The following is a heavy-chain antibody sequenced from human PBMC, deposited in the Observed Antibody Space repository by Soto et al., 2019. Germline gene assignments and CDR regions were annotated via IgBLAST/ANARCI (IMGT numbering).Heavy chain of an antibody. CDR1: GGSISSSSYY. J-gene: IGHJ4*02. D-gene: IGHD2-2*01. Sequence: SETLSLTCTVSGGSISSSSYYWGWIRQPPGKGLEWIGSIYYSGSTYYNPSLKSRVTISVDTSKNQFSLKLSSVTAADTAVYYCARERWEDIVVVPAAELDYWGQGTLVTVSS. V-gene: IGHV4-39*02. CDR2: IYYSGST. CDR3: ARERWEDIVVVPAAELDY.